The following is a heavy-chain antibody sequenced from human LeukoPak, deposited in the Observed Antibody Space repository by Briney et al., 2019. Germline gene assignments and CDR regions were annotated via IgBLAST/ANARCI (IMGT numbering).Heavy chain of an antibody. Sequence: PGRSLRLSCAASGFTFSSYGIHWVRQAPGKGLEWVAVISYDGSNKYYADSVKGRFTISRDNSKNTLYLQMNSLRAEDTAVYYCAKGDYYYDSSGYAPVEYWGQGTLVTVSS. CDR1: GFTFSSYG. CDR3: AKGDYYYDSSGYAPVEY. J-gene: IGHJ4*02. V-gene: IGHV3-30*18. CDR2: ISYDGSNK. D-gene: IGHD3-22*01.